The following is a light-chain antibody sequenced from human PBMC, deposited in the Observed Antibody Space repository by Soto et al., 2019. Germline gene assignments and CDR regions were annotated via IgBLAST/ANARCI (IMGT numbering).Light chain of an antibody. J-gene: IGKJ5*01. CDR3: QQYSSYFT. CDR2: KAS. V-gene: IGKV1-5*03. CDR1: QSISSW. Sequence: DIQMTQSPSTLSASVGDRVIMTCRASQSISSWLAWYQQKPGKAPKLLIYKASTLESGVPSRFSGSGSGTEFTLTIRSLQPDYFAAYYCQQYSSYFTFGQGTRLEMK.